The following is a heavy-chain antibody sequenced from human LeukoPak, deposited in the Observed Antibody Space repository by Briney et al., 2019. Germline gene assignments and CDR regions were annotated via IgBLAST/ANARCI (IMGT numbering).Heavy chain of an antibody. J-gene: IGHJ6*03. D-gene: IGHD6-13*01. CDR1: GFTFSSYA. Sequence: GGSLRLSCAASGFTFSSYAMSWVRQAPGKGLEWVSAISGSGGSTYYADSVTGRVTISRDNSKNTLYLQMNSLRAEDTAVYYCAKEEQQLVYYYYYYMDVWGKGTTVTVSS. CDR3: AKEEQQLVYYYYYYMDV. CDR2: ISGSGGST. V-gene: IGHV3-23*01.